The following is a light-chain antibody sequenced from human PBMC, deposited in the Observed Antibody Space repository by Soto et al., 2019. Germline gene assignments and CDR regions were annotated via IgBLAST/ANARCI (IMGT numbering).Light chain of an antibody. CDR2: EVN. Sequence: QSARTQPPSASGSPGQSVTISCTGTSSDVGGYVYVSWYQQYPGKAPKLMIFEVNKRASGVPDRFSGSKSGNTASLTVSGLQAEDEADYYCSSYAGINTDVIFGGGTKLTVL. CDR1: SSDVGGYVY. V-gene: IGLV2-8*01. CDR3: SSYAGINTDVI. J-gene: IGLJ2*01.